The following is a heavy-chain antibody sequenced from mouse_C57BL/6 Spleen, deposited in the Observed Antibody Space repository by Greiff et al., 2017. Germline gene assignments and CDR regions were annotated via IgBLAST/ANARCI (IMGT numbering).Heavy chain of an antibody. D-gene: IGHD1-1*01. J-gene: IGHJ1*03. Sequence: QVQLQQPGAELVKPGASVKMSCKASGYTFTSYWITWVKQRPGQGLEWIGDIYPGSGSTNYNEKFKSKATLTVATSSSTAYMQLSSLTSEDSAVYDGATLNDYGSSGPYFDVWGTGTTVTVSS. CDR2: IYPGSGST. CDR1: GYTFTSYW. CDR3: ATLNDYGSSGPYFDV. V-gene: IGHV1-55*01.